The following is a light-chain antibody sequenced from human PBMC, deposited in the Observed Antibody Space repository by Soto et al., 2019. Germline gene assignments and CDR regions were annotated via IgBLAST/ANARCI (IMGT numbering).Light chain of an antibody. V-gene: IGLV2-11*01. J-gene: IGLJ1*01. CDR1: SNDVGSYSY. CDR2: DVS. Sequence: QSALTQPRSVSGSPGQSVTITCTGTSNDVGSYSYVSWFQRHPGKAPKLIIFDVSQRPSGVPDRFSASKSGNTASLTISGLQAEDEADYYCCSYAGSYTDVFGTGTKVTVL. CDR3: CSYAGSYTDV.